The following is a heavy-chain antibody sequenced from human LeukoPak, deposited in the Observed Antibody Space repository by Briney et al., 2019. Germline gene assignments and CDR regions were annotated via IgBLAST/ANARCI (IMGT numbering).Heavy chain of an antibody. D-gene: IGHD4-23*01. CDR1: GFTFSRSA. CDR2: INNDGDTT. J-gene: IGHJ4*02. CDR3: ARDVTTVVTATIDH. V-gene: IGHV3-64*01. Sequence: GGSLRLSCVGSGFTFSRSAMHWVRQAPGKGLEFVSSINNDGDTTYSAKSMKGRFTISRDNSKNTLYLQMVSLRPDDMAVYYCARDVTTVVTATIDHWGQGTLVTVSS.